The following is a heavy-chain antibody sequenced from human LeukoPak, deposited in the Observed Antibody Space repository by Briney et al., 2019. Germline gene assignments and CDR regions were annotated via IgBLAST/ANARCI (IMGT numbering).Heavy chain of an antibody. J-gene: IGHJ6*02. V-gene: IGHV3-23*01. D-gene: IGHD6-13*01. CDR2: ITGSGGNT. Sequence: GGSLRLSCAASGFIFSSYSMSWVRQAPGKGLEWVSVITGSGGNTYYADSVKGRFTISKDNSKNTVYLQMSSLGVDDTAVYYCAKAASSSWPSYYYGMDVWGQGTTVTVSS. CDR3: AKAASSSWPSYYYGMDV. CDR1: GFIFSSYS.